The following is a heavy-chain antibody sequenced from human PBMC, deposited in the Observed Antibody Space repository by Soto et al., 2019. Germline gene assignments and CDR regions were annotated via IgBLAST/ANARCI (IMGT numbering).Heavy chain of an antibody. J-gene: IGHJ4*02. CDR1: GGTFSSYT. V-gene: IGHV1-69*08. CDR2: IIPILGIA. CDR3: ARDLGAYSSGWENDY. Sequence: QVQLVQSGAEVKKPGSSVKVSCKASGGTFSSYTISWVRQAPGQGLEWMGRIIPILGIANYAQKFQGRVTITADKSTSTAYMELSSLRSEDTAVYYCARDLGAYSSGWENDYWGQGTLVTVSS. D-gene: IGHD6-19*01.